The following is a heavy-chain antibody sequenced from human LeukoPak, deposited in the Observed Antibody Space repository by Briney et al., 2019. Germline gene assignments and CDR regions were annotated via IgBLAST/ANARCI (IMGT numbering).Heavy chain of an antibody. D-gene: IGHD3-22*01. J-gene: IGHJ4*02. CDR2: IFGSGGSA. CDR1: GFTFNNYA. Sequence: GGSLRLSCAASGFTFNNYAVYWVRQAPRKGLEWVAGIFGSGGSAHYADSVKGRFTISRDNSKNTVYLQMDSLRGEDTALYYCTKTTTGYSSGQYPGWPADHWGQGALVTVSS. V-gene: IGHV3-23*01. CDR3: TKTTTGYSSGQYPGWPADH.